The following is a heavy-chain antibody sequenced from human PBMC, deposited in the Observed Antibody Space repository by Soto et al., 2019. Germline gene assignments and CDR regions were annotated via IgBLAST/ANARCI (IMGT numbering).Heavy chain of an antibody. V-gene: IGHV4-31*03. J-gene: IGHJ4*02. CDR3: AREGGIVGATAAEY. CDR2: IYYSGST. D-gene: IGHD1-26*01. CDR1: GGSISSGGYY. Sequence: QVQLQESGPGLVKTSQTLSLTCTFSGGSISSGGYYWSWIRQHPGKGLEWIGYIYYSGSTYYNPSLKSRVTISVYTSKSQFSLKLGSVTAAATAVYYCAREGGIVGATAAEYWGQGTLVTVSS.